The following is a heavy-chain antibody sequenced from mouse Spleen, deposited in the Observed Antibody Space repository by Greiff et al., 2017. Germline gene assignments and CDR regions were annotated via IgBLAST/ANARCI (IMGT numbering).Heavy chain of an antibody. CDR3: ARQDYSYYSYDV. CDR2: ISSGGGNT. V-gene: IGHV5-9*04. J-gene: IGHJ3*01. D-gene: IGHD2-12*01. Sequence: EVQLVESGGGLVKPGGSLKLSCAASGFTFSSYTMSWVRQTPAKRLEWVATISSGGGNTYYPDSVKGRFTISRDNARNTLYLQMSSLRSEDTAMYYCARQDYSYYSYDVWGQGTLVTVSA. CDR1: GFTFSSYT.